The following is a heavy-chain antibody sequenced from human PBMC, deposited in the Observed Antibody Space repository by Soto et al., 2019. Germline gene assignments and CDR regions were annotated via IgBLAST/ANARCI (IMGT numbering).Heavy chain of an antibody. CDR3: ASGDYGDNPRFDN. V-gene: IGHV3-33*01. CDR2: IWYDGSNK. J-gene: IGHJ4*02. D-gene: IGHD4-17*01. CDR1: GFTFSSYG. Sequence: QVQLVESGGGVVQPGRSLRLSCGASGFTFSSYGMHWVRQAPGKGLEWVAVIWYDGSNKYYADSVKGRFTISRDNSKNTLYLQMNSLTAEDTAVYYCASGDYGDNPRFDNWGQGTLVTVSS.